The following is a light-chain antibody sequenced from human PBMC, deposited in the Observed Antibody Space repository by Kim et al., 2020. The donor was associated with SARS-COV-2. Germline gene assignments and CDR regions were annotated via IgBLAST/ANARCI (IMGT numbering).Light chain of an antibody. CDR2: VGTGGIVG. Sequence: QPVLTQPPSASASLGASVTLTCTLSSGYSNYKVDWYQQRPGKGPRFVMRVGTGGIVGSKGDGIPDRFSVLGSGLNRYLTINNIQEEDESDYHCGADHGSGSNFVVVFGGGTQLTVL. CDR3: GADHGSGSNFVVV. J-gene: IGLJ2*01. CDR1: SGYSNYK. V-gene: IGLV9-49*01.